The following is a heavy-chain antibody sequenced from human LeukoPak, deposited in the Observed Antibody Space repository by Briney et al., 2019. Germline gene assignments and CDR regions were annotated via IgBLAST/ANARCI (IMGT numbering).Heavy chain of an antibody. D-gene: IGHD1-26*01. CDR3: ARAPSGSYGYAFDI. V-gene: IGHV3-21*01. CDR2: ISSSSSYI. Sequence: PGGSRRLSCAASGFTFSSYSMNWVRQAPGKGLEWVSSISSSSSYIYYADSVKGRFTISRDNAKNSLYLQMNSLRAEDTAVYYCARAPSGSYGYAFDIWGQGTMVTVSS. CDR1: GFTFSSYS. J-gene: IGHJ3*02.